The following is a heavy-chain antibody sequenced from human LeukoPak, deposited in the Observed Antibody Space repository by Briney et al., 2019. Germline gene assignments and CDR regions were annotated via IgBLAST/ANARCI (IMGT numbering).Heavy chain of an antibody. D-gene: IGHD3-10*01. Sequence: GASVKVSCKASGYTFTSYAMHWVRQAPGQRLEWMGWINAGNGNTKYPQKFQGRVTITRDTSASTAYMELSSLRSEDTAVYYCARGVRLGWFDPWGQGTLVTVSS. CDR2: INAGNGNT. CDR3: ARGVRLGWFDP. V-gene: IGHV1-3*01. CDR1: GYTFTSYA. J-gene: IGHJ5*02.